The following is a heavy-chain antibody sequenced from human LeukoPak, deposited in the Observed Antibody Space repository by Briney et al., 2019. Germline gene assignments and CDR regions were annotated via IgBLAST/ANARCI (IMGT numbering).Heavy chain of an antibody. CDR2: TYYRSKWYN. D-gene: IGHD5-18*01. V-gene: IGHV6-1*01. J-gene: IGHJ5*02. Sequence: SQTLSLTCVISGDSVSSNSAAWNWIRQSPSRGLEWLGRTYYRSKWYNDYAVSVRSRITINPDTSKNQFSLKLSSVTAADTAVYYCARAEGYSYGYYWFDPWGQGTLVTVSS. CDR3: ARAEGYSYGYYWFDP. CDR1: GDSVSSNSAA.